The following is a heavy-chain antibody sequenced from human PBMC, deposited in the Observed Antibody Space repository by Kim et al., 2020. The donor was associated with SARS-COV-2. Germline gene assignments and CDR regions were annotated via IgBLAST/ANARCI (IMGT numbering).Heavy chain of an antibody. J-gene: IGHJ4*02. Sequence: SETLSLTCTVSGGSIKNYYWTWIRQPAGQGLEWIGRIYDSGSTKYNPSLKSRVTMSVDTSKNQFYLKLTSVTAADTAVYYCAREGIAAAFDYWGQGTLVAVSS. CDR3: AREGIAAAFDY. CDR2: IYDSGST. CDR1: GGSIKNYY. V-gene: IGHV4-4*07. D-gene: IGHD6-13*01.